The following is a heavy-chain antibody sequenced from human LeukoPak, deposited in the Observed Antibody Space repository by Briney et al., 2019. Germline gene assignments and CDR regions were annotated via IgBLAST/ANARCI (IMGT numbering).Heavy chain of an antibody. CDR2: IYYSGST. CDR1: GGSISSYY. V-gene: IGHV4-59*01. J-gene: IGHJ6*03. CDR3: AREGQQDYYMDV. D-gene: IGHD6-13*01. Sequence: PSETLSLTCTVSGGSISSYYWSWLRQPPGKGLEWIGYIYYSGSTNYNPSLKSRVTISVDTSKNQFSLKLSSVTAADTAVYYCAREGQQDYYMDVWGKGTTVTISS.